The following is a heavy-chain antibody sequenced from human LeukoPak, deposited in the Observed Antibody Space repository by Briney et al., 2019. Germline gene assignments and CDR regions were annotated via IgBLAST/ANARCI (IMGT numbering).Heavy chain of an antibody. CDR1: GFTFSSYW. V-gene: IGHV3-7*01. D-gene: IGHD7-27*01. Sequence: GGSLRLSCAASGFTFSSYWMSWVRQAPGKGLEWVASIDQDGSVKFSVDSVKGRFTISRDNARNSMYLQMNSLRAEDTAVYYCARATLGWFDPWGQGTLVTVSS. CDR2: IDQDGSVK. J-gene: IGHJ5*02. CDR3: ARATLGWFDP.